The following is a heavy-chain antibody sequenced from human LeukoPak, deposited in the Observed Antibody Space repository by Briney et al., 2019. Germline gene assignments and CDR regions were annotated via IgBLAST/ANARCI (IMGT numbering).Heavy chain of an antibody. CDR1: GYSFSSYT. Sequence: ASVKVSCKASGYSFSSYTIHWVRQAPGQRLEWMGWINGGDGNRRYSQEFQGRVTMTRDTSISTAYMELSRLRSDDTAVYYCARLDYEGNYFDYWGQGTLVTVSS. CDR2: INGGDGNR. J-gene: IGHJ4*02. CDR3: ARLDYEGNYFDY. D-gene: IGHD4-17*01. V-gene: IGHV1-3*01.